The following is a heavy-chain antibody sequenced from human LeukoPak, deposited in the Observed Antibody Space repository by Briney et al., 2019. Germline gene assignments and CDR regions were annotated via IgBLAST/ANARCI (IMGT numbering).Heavy chain of an antibody. J-gene: IGHJ5*02. V-gene: IGHV3-7*01. CDR3: AREDIAVAGTYFDP. Sequence: GGSLRLSCAVSGFTVSNNWMSWVRQAPGKGLEWVANMKQDGSEKDYVDSVKGRFTISRDNAKNTLYLQMNSLRAEDTAVYYCAREDIAVAGTYFDPWGQGTLVTVSS. CDR2: MKQDGSEK. D-gene: IGHD6-19*01. CDR1: GFTVSNNW.